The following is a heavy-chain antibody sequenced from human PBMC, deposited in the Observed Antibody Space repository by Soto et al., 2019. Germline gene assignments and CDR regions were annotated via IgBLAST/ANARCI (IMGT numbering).Heavy chain of an antibody. V-gene: IGHV4-39*01. CDR2: IYYSGST. CDR1: GGPISSSSYY. D-gene: IGHD2-2*01. Sequence: SETLSLTCTVSGGPISSSSYYWGWIRQPPGKGLEWIGSIYYSGSTYYNPSLKSRVTISVDTSKNQFSLKLSSVTAADTAVYYCARIVVVPAATAEYYFDYWGQGTLVTVSS. CDR3: ARIVVVPAATAEYYFDY. J-gene: IGHJ4*02.